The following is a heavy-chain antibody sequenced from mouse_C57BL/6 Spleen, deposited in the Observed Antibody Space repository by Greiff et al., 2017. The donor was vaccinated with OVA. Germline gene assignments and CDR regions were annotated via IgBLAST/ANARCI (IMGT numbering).Heavy chain of an antibody. CDR1: GFNIKDDY. D-gene: IGHD1-1*01. V-gene: IGHV14-4*01. CDR2: IDPENGDT. Sequence: EVQLQQSGAELVRPGASVKLSCTASGFNIKDDYMHWVKQRPEQGLEWIGWIDPENGDTEYASKFQGKATITADTSSNTAYLQLSSLTSEDTAVYYCTYYYGHYWGQGTSVTVSS. CDR3: TYYYGHY. J-gene: IGHJ4*01.